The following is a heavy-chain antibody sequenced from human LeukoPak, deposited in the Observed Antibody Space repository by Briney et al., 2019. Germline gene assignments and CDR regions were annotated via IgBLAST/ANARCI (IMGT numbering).Heavy chain of an antibody. Sequence: SDTLSLTCAVSGGSISSSSYYWGWIRQPPGEGLEWIGSIYYSGSTYYNPSLKSRVTIAVDTSNNQFSLKLSSVTAADTAVYYCAREGGSSGWRSVDYWGQGTLVTVSS. J-gene: IGHJ4*02. CDR3: AREGGSSGWRSVDY. V-gene: IGHV4-39*07. CDR2: IYYSGST. D-gene: IGHD6-19*01. CDR1: GGSISSSSYY.